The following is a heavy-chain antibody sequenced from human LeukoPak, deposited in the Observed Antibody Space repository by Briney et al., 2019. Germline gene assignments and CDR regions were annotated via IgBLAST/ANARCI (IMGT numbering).Heavy chain of an antibody. CDR3: AKKNDYYGSGSSGPFDY. CDR1: GFTFSSYA. V-gene: IGHV3-23*01. CDR2: ISGSGGST. D-gene: IGHD3-10*01. Sequence: SGGSLRLSCAASGFTFSSYAMSWARQAPGKGLEWVSAISGSGGSTYYADSVKGRFTISRDNSKNTLYLQMNSLRAEDTAVYYCAKKNDYYGSGSSGPFDYWGQGTLVTVSS. J-gene: IGHJ4*02.